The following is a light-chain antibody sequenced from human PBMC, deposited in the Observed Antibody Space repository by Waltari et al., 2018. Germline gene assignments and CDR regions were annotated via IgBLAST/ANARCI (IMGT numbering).Light chain of an antibody. V-gene: IGLV2-14*01. J-gene: IGLJ1*01. Sequence: QSALTQPAPVSGSPGQSVSISCTGTSNDVGGYGYVSWYQQFPGKAPKLMFYEDSSRPSGVPPLFCGSKSGNTASLTISGLQAEDEAVYYCSSHASTVPHVFGTGTKVTVV. CDR3: SSHASTVPHV. CDR1: SNDVGGYGY. CDR2: EDS.